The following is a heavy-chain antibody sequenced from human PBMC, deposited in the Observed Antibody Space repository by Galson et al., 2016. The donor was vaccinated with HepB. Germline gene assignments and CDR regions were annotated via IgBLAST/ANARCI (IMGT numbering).Heavy chain of an antibody. V-gene: IGHV1-3*01. CDR3: TRATKTGTTGY. CDR2: ISAGNGNT. Sequence: QAPGQGLEWMGWISAGNGNTHYSQKFQDRVSITRDTSASTAFMELRSLRSEDTAKYYCTRATKTGTTGYWGQGTLVIVSS. D-gene: IGHD1-1*01. J-gene: IGHJ4*02.